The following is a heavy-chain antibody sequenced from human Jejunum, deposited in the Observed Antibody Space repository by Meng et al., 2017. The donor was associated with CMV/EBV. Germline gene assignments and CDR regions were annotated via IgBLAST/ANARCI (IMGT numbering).Heavy chain of an antibody. J-gene: IGHJ4*02. CDR2: SSWDSVHI. CDR3: ARQTDYSNAIDY. CDR1: GFSFRADA. D-gene: IGHD4-11*01. Sequence: AVSGFSFRADAMHWVRQAPGKGLEWVSGSSWDSVHIGYADSVKGRFTISRDNGKNSLFLQMNSLRPEDTGLYYCARQTDYSNAIDYWGQGPLVTVSS. V-gene: IGHV3-9*01.